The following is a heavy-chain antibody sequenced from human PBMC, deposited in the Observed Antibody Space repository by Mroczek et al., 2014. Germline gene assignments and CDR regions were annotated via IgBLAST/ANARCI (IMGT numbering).Heavy chain of an antibody. CDR2: ISSYSGST. Sequence: QLQESGGGLVQPGGSLRLSCAASGFNIYSSYMHWVRQAPGKGLEWVASISSYSGSTYYADSVKGRFTISADTSKNTAYLQMNSLRAEDTAVYYCARYVWYSSYPHSYSGLDYWGQGTLVTVSS. J-gene: IGHJ4*01. V-gene: IGHV3-30-3*01. D-gene: IGHD3-16*01. CDR3: ARYVWYSSYPHSYSGLDY. CDR1: GFNIYSSY.